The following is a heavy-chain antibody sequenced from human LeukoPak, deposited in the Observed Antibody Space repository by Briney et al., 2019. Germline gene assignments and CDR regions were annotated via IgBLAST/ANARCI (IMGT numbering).Heavy chain of an antibody. CDR3: ATELSPYCSSTSCYRRGIDY. CDR1: GYSLNELS. J-gene: IGHJ4*02. CDR2: FDPEDGET. V-gene: IGHV1-24*01. D-gene: IGHD2-2*01. Sequence: ASVKVSCKVSGYSLNELSMHWVRQAPGKGLEWMGGFDPEDGETIYAQKFQGRVTMTEDTSTDTAYMELSSLRSEDTAVYYCATELSPYCSSTSCYRRGIDYWGQGTLVTVSS.